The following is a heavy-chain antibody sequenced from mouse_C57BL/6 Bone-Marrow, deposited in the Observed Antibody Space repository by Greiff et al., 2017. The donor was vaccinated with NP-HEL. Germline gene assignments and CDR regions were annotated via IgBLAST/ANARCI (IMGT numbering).Heavy chain of an antibody. CDR2: IDPSDSYT. D-gene: IGHD1-1*01. Sequence: QVQLQQPGAELVKPGASVKLSCKASGYTFTSYWMQWVKQRPGQGLEWIGEIDPSDSYTNYNQKFKGKATLTVDTSSSTAYMQLSSLTSEDAAVYYCVREVYYYGSSYEYFAVWGTGTPVTVSS. V-gene: IGHV1-50*01. J-gene: IGHJ1*03. CDR3: VREVYYYGSSYEYFAV. CDR1: GYTFTSYW.